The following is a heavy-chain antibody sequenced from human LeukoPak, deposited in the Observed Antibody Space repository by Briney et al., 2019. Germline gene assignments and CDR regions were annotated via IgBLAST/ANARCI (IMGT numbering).Heavy chain of an antibody. CDR2: IYTTGST. V-gene: IGHV4-61*02. CDR3: ARVTTGGYCNC. CDR1: GGSISSGTYY. Sequence: PSQTLSLTCTVSGGSISSGTYYWTWIRQPAGKGLEWIGRIYTTGSTNYNPSLKSRVTMSTDTSKNQFSLKLSSVTAADTAVYYCARVTTGGYCNCWGQGTLVTVSS. D-gene: IGHD2-21*01. J-gene: IGHJ4*02.